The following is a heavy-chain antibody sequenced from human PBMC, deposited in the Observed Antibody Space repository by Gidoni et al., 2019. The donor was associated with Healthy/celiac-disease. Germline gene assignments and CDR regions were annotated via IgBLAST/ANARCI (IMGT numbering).Heavy chain of an antibody. J-gene: IGHJ6*02. V-gene: IGHV3-23*04. CDR2: ISSSGSST. CDR1: GFTFSSYD. Sequence: EVQLVESGGGLVQPGGSLSLSCAASGFTFSSYDMSWVRQAPGKGLEWVSAISSSGSSTYYADSVKGRFTISRDNAKNTRYLQMNSLRAEDTAVYYCAKVFLRDDYYYGMDVWGQGTTVTVSS. D-gene: IGHD2-21*02. CDR3: AKVFLRDDYYYGMDV.